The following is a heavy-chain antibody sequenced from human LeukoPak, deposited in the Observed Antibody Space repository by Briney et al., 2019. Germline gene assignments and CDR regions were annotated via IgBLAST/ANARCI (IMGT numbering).Heavy chain of an antibody. V-gene: IGHV3-7*01. Sequence: GGSLRLSCAASGFTFSSYGMSWVRQAPGKGLEWVASIKQDGSEKYYVDSVKGRFTISRDNAKNPLYLQMYSLRAEDTAVYYCARDLVTRIDYWGQGTLVTVSS. J-gene: IGHJ4*02. CDR3: ARDLVTRIDY. CDR2: IKQDGSEK. D-gene: IGHD1-14*01. CDR1: GFTFSSYG.